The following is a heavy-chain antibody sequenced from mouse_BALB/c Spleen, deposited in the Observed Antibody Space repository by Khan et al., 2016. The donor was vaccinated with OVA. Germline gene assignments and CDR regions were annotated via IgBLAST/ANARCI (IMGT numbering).Heavy chain of an antibody. V-gene: IGHV5-6*01. J-gene: IGHJ3*01. CDR3: ARLAYYYNSEGFAY. CDR1: GFTFSTYG. CDR2: INTGGIYT. Sequence: VELVESGGDLVKPGGSLKLSCAASGFTFSTYGMSWVRQTPDKRLEWVATINTGGIYTYYPDSVKGRFTISRDNAKNTLYLQMSSLKSEDTAMYYCARLAYYYNSEGFAYWGQGTLVTVSA. D-gene: IGHD1-1*01.